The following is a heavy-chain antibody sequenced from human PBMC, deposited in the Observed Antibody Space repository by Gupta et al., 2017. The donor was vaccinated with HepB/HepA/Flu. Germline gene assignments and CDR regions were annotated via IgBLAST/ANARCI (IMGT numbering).Heavy chain of an antibody. D-gene: IGHD2-2*01. CDR3: GRWGPMYYYMDV. Sequence: QVQLVQSGAEVKNPGASVKLSCKASVYTFTNYGFTWVRQAPGQGLEWIGWISAYNGRTDYAQKLQGRVSMTTDPSTTTAYMELRSLRSDDTAVYYCGRWGPMYYYMDVWGKGTTVTVSS. V-gene: IGHV1-18*01. CDR2: ISAYNGRT. J-gene: IGHJ6*03. CDR1: VYTFTNYG.